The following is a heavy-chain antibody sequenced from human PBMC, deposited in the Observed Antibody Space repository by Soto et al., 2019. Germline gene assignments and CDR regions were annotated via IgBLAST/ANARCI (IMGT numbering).Heavy chain of an antibody. CDR3: ARQGFGPLHGLVDV. J-gene: IGHJ6*02. CDR2: VHHSWGS. CDR1: GGSISSYY. Sequence: QVQLQESGPGLVKPSETLSLSCTVSGGSISSYYWSWFRQSPGKRMEWIGYVHHSWGSSYNPSLLXXVXXSRDSSKSQFSRKVTSVTATGTAVYSWARQGFGPLHGLVDVWGQGTTVTVSS. D-gene: IGHD3-10*01. V-gene: IGHV4-59*08.